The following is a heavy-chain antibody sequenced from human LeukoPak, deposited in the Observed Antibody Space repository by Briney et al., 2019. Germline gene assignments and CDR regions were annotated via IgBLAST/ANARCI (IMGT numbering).Heavy chain of an antibody. Sequence: GASVKVSCKASGYTFTSYYMHWVRQAPGQGLEWMGIINPSGGSTSYAQKFQGKVTMTRDMSTSTVYMELSSLRSEDTAVYYCARGRITIMVVVRDAFNIWGQGTMVTVSS. CDR3: ARGRITIMVVVRDAFNI. CDR1: GYTFTSYY. D-gene: IGHD3-22*01. V-gene: IGHV1-46*01. CDR2: INPSGGST. J-gene: IGHJ3*02.